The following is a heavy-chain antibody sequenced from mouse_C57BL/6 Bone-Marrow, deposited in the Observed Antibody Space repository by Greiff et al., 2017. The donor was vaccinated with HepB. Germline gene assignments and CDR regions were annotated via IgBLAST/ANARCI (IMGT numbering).Heavy chain of an antibody. CDR2: IYPRSGNT. D-gene: IGHD2-5*01. V-gene: IGHV1-81*01. CDR1: GYTFTSYG. Sequence: QVQLKQSGAELARPGASVKLSCKASGYTFTSYGISWVKQRTGQGLEWIGEIYPRSGNTYYNEKFKGKATLTADKSSSTAYMELRSLTSEDSAVYFCARGYSNLFAYWGQGTLVTVSA. J-gene: IGHJ3*01. CDR3: ARGYSNLFAY.